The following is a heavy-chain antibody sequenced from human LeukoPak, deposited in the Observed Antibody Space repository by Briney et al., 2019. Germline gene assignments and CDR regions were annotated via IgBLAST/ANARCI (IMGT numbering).Heavy chain of an antibody. Sequence: TGGSLRLSCAASGFTFSSYRMYWVRQAPGKGLVWVSRINSDGSSTTYADSVKGRFTISRDNAKNSLYLQMNSLRAEDTAVYYCAGLGITMIGGVWGKEPTVTISS. CDR2: INSDGSST. CDR1: GFTFSSYR. CDR3: AGLGITMIGGV. J-gene: IGHJ6*04. V-gene: IGHV3-74*01. D-gene: IGHD3-10*02.